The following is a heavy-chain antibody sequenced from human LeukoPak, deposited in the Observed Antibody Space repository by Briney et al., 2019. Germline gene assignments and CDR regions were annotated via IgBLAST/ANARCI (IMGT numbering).Heavy chain of an antibody. Sequence: KPSETLSLTCAAYGGSLSGYYWSWSRQPPRKGLEWIGEIDHRGSTNYNPSLKSRVTITVDTSKNQFSLRLSCVTTADTAVYYCVTPIGDSSTSEHWGQGTLVTVSS. J-gene: IGHJ4*02. V-gene: IGHV4-34*01. CDR2: IDHRGST. CDR1: GGSLSGYY. CDR3: VTPIGDSSTSEH. D-gene: IGHD6-13*01.